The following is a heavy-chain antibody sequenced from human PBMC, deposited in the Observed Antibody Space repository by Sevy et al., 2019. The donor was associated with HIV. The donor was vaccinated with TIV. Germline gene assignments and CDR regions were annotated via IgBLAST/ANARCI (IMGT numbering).Heavy chain of an antibody. V-gene: IGHV6-1*01. CDR3: ARDDRFCGGDCYYYGMDV. CDR2: TYYRSKWYN. CDR1: GDSVSSNSAA. Sequence: SQTLSLTCAISGDSVSSNSAAWNWIRQSPSRGLEWLGRTYYRSKWYNDYAVSVKSRITINPYTSKNQFSLQLNSVTPEDTAVYYCARDDRFCGGDCYYYGMDVWGQGTTVTVSS. D-gene: IGHD2-21*01. J-gene: IGHJ6*02.